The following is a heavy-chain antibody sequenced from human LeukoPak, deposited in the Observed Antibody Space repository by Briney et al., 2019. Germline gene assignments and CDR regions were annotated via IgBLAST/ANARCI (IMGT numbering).Heavy chain of an antibody. Sequence: SETLSLTCTVSGGSISSYYWSWIRQPPGKGLEWIGDIYYSGSTNYNPSLKSRVTISVDTSKNQFSLKLSSVTAADTAVYYCARDPAYCSSTSCYARGYFDYWGQGTLVTVSS. D-gene: IGHD2-2*01. CDR3: ARDPAYCSSTSCYARGYFDY. CDR1: GGSISSYY. CDR2: IYYSGST. V-gene: IGHV4-59*01. J-gene: IGHJ4*02.